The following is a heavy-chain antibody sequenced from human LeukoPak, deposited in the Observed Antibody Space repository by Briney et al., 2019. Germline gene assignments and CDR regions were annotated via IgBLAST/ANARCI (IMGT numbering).Heavy chain of an antibody. CDR2: ISYSGST. Sequence: SETLSLTCTVSSGSINGYYWSWLRQPPGKGLEWVGYISYSGSTNYNPSLKSRVTISVDTSKNQFSLKLSSVTAADTAVYYCARQLVGADFDYWGQGTLVTVSS. CDR3: ARQLVGADFDY. V-gene: IGHV4-59*08. CDR1: SGSINGYY. D-gene: IGHD1-26*01. J-gene: IGHJ4*02.